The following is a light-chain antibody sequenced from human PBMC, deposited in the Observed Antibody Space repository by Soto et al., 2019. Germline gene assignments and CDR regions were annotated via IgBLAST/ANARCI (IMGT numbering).Light chain of an antibody. J-gene: IGKJ5*01. CDR3: QQRSNWPCT. CDR1: QSVSSY. V-gene: IGKV3-11*01. CDR2: DAS. Sequence: ELVLTQSPATLSLSPGQRDTLSCRASQSVSSYLAWYQQKPGQAPRLLIYDASNRATGIPARFSGSGSGTDFTLTISSLEPEDFAVYYCQQRSNWPCTFGQGTRLEIK.